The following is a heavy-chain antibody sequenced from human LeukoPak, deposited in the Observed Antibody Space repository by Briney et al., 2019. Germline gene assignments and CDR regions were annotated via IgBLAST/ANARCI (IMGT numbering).Heavy chain of an antibody. D-gene: IGHD5-18*01. V-gene: IGHV4-39*01. J-gene: IGHJ4*02. CDR1: GGSISSSGYY. CDR3: ARHVGYSYGRIDY. Sequence: SETLSLTCTVSGGSISSSGYYWGWVRQPPGKGLEWIGSIYNSGSTYYNPSLKSRVTVSVDTPKNQVSLKLSSVTAADTAVYYCARHVGYSYGRIDYWGQGTLVTVSS. CDR2: IYNSGST.